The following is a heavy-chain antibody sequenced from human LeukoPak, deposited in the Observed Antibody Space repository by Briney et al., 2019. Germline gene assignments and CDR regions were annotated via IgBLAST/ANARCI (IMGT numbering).Heavy chain of an antibody. CDR3: ARDSPYSSGGDFDY. J-gene: IGHJ4*02. D-gene: IGHD5-18*01. CDR2: INHSGST. CDR1: GGSFSGYY. V-gene: IGHV4-34*01. Sequence: SETLSLTCAVYGGSFSGYYWSWIRQPPGKGLEWIGEINHSGSTNYNPSLKSRVTISVDASKNQFSLKLSSVTAADTAVYYCARDSPYSSGGDFDYWGQGTLVTVSS.